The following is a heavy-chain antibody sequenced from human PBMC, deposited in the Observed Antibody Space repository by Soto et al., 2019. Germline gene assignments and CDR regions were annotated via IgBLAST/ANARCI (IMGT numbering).Heavy chain of an antibody. CDR2: ISGYNGKT. V-gene: IGHV1-18*01. J-gene: IGHJ5*02. CDR1: GYTFTSYG. Sequence: ASVKVSCKASGYTFTSYGISWVRQAPGQGLEWMGWISGYNGKTNYAQKVQDRVTMTTDTSTSTDYMELRSLRSDDTAVYYCARVAPSGGSVPRFDPWGQGTLVTVSS. CDR3: ARVAPSGGSVPRFDP. D-gene: IGHD3-10*01.